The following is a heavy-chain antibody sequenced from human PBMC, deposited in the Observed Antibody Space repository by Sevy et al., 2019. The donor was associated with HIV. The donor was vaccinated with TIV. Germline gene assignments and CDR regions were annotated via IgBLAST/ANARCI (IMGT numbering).Heavy chain of an antibody. CDR1: GFTFSNAW. CDR2: IKRKSDGGPS. Sequence: GGSLRLSCAASGFTFSNAWMTWVRQAPGKGLEWVGRIKRKSDGGPSDYAAPVQGRFTFSRDDSTNTVYLQMNSLRADDTGVYYCATGVYITGTSDYWGQGTLVTVSS. V-gene: IGHV3-15*05. J-gene: IGHJ4*02. D-gene: IGHD1-20*01. CDR3: ATGVYITGTSDY.